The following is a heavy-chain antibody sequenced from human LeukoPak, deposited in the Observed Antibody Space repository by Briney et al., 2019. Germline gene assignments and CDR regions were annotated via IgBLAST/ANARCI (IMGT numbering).Heavy chain of an antibody. D-gene: IGHD2-15*01. CDR2: IYASGSI. V-gene: IGHV4-4*07. CDR3: ARSARFNYFYMDV. J-gene: IGHJ6*03. Sequence: PSETLSLTRSVSGASVTNFYWTWIRQPAGKGLEYIGRIYASGSIDYNPSLKSRVTLSVDSSNNQFSLNLTSVTAADTALYYCARSARFNYFYMDVWGKGTSVTVSS. CDR1: GASVTNFY.